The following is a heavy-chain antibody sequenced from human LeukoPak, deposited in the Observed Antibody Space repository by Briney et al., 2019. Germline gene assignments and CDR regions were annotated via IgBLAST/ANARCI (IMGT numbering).Heavy chain of an antibody. J-gene: IGHJ6*03. D-gene: IGHD6-19*01. CDR2: ISGSAGST. CDR1: GFTFSSYG. Sequence: PGGSLRLSCAASGFTFSSYGMSWVRQAPGKGLEWVSGISGSAGSTYYADSVKGRFTISRDNAKNSLYLQMNSLRAEDTALYYCARGGSSFNYYYYYMDVWGKGTTVTVSS. CDR3: ARGGSSFNYYYYYMDV. V-gene: IGHV3-23*01.